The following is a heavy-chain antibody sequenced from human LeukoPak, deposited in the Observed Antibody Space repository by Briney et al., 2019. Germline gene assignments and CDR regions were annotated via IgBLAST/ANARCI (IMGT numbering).Heavy chain of an antibody. Sequence: ASVKVSCKASGYTFTCYYMHWVRQAPGQGLEWMGWINPNSGGTNYAQKFQGRGTMTRDTSISTAYMELSRLRSDDTAVYYCARDIDYLKREWETTRNDAFDIWGQGTMVTVSS. D-gene: IGHD1-26*01. CDR3: ARDIDYLKREWETTRNDAFDI. CDR2: INPNSGGT. J-gene: IGHJ3*02. CDR1: GYTFTCYY. V-gene: IGHV1-2*02.